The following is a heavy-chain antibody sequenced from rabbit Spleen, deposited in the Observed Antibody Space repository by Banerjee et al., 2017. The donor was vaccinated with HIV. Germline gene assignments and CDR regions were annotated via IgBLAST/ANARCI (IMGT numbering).Heavy chain of an antibody. Sequence: QSLEESGGDMVKPGASLTLTCTASGFSFSRSYWICWVRQAPGKGLEWIGCIGSGAGNIDSASWAKGRLTISKTSSTTVTLQMTSLTAADTATYFCARSDYRDGGYDPYLWGPGTLVTVS. V-gene: IGHV1S40*01. CDR2: IGSGAGNI. CDR1: GFSFSRSYW. CDR3: ARSDYRDGGYDPYL. J-gene: IGHJ4*01. D-gene: IGHD1-1*01.